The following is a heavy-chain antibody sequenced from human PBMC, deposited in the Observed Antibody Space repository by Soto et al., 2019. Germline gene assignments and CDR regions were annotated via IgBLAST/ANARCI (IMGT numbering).Heavy chain of an antibody. J-gene: IGHJ6*03. D-gene: IGHD3-16*01. CDR2: IEGDGST. CDR1: GFTFRPYW. CDR3: ARDSHYAMDV. V-gene: IGHV3-74*01. Sequence: EVQLVESGGGLLQPGGSLRLSSTASGFTFRPYWIHWVRQVPGKGLVWVSRIEGDGSTTYADSVKGRFTVSRDNSKTTVYLQVNSLRAEDTAVYYCARDSHYAMDVWGKGATVTVSS.